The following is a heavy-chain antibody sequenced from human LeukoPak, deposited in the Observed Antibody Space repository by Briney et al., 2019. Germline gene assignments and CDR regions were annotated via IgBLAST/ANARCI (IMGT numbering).Heavy chain of an antibody. CDR3: SRTTVTTDNYYYYGMDV. D-gene: IGHD4-17*01. CDR1: GFTFADYA. V-gene: IGHV3-9*01. CDR2: ISWNSGSI. J-gene: IGHJ6*02. Sequence: PGGSLRLSCAASGFTFADYAMHRVRQAPGKGLEWVSGISWNSGSIAYADSVKGRFTISRDNAKNSLYLQMNSLRAEDTALYYCSRTTVTTDNYYYYGMDVWGQGTTVTVSS.